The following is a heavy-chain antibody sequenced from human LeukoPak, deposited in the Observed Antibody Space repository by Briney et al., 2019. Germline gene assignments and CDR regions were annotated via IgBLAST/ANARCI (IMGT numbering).Heavy chain of an antibody. Sequence: SETLSLTCAVYGGSFSGYYWSWIRQPPGKGLEWIGEINHSGGTNYNPSLKSRVTTSVDTSKNQFSLSLNSVTAADTAVYFCAVDYGNHDAFDIWGQGTMVTVSS. V-gene: IGHV4-34*01. J-gene: IGHJ3*02. D-gene: IGHD4-17*01. CDR2: INHSGGT. CDR1: GGSFSGYY. CDR3: AVDYGNHDAFDI.